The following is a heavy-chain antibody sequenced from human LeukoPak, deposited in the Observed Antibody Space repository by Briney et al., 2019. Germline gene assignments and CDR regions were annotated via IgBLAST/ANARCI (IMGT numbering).Heavy chain of an antibody. J-gene: IGHJ3*02. D-gene: IGHD3-10*01. CDR3: AKEGDYYGSGSYRDGFDI. Sequence: GGSLRLSCAASGFTFSNYGMHWVRQAPGKGLEWVAFIRYDGSNKYDVDSVKGRFTISRDNSKNTLYLQMNSLRAEDTAVYYCAKEGDYYGSGSYRDGFDIWGQGTRATVSS. CDR1: GFTFSNYG. CDR2: IRYDGSNK. V-gene: IGHV3-30*02.